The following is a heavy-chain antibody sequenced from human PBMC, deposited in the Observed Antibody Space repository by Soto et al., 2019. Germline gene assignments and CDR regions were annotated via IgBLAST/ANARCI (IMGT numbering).Heavy chain of an antibody. Sequence: ASVKVSCKASGGTFSSYSISWVRQAPGQGLEWMGGIIPIFGTANYAQKFQGRVTITADKSTSTAYMELSSLRSEDTAVYYCARVRSDSSGWYGYFDYWGQGTLVTVPQ. J-gene: IGHJ4*02. D-gene: IGHD6-19*01. CDR2: IIPIFGTA. CDR1: GGTFSSYS. CDR3: ARVRSDSSGWYGYFDY. V-gene: IGHV1-69*06.